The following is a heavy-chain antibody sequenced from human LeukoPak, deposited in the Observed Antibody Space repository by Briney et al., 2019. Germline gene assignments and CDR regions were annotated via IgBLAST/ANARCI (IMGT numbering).Heavy chain of an antibody. Sequence: PGGSLRLSCAASGFTLSDYCMTWIRQAPGKGLEWVSYIRSSGGTIYYADSVKGRFTISRDNAKNSLYLQMNSLRAEDTAVYYCARSGIAARRQQPLYYYYYYMDVWGKGTTVTVSS. V-gene: IGHV3-11*04. CDR1: GFTLSDYC. D-gene: IGHD6-6*01. J-gene: IGHJ6*03. CDR3: ARSGIAARRQQPLYYYYYYMDV. CDR2: IRSSGGTI.